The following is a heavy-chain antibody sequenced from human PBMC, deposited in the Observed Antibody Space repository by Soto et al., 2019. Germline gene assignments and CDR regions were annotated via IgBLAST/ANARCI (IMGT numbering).Heavy chain of an antibody. CDR1: GGSISSGDYY. D-gene: IGHD4-17*01. CDR3: ARDIGASMNTVVNDAFDI. J-gene: IGHJ3*02. CDR2: IYYSGST. Sequence: PSETLSLTCTVSGGSISSGDYYWSLIRQPPGKGLDRIWYIYYSGSTYYNPSLKSRVTISVDTSKNQFSLRLRSVTAADTAVYYCARDIGASMNTVVNDAFDIWGQGTMVTVSS. V-gene: IGHV4-30-4*01.